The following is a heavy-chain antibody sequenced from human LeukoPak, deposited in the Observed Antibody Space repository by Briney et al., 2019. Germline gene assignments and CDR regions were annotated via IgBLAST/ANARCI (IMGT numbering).Heavy chain of an antibody. CDR2: IYPGDSDT. V-gene: IGHV5-51*01. J-gene: IGHJ4*02. CDR1: GYSFTSYW. CDR3: ARHRAVAGTPFDY. D-gene: IGHD6-19*01. Sequence: GESLKISCKGSGYSFTSYWVGWVRQMPGKGLEWMGIIYPGDSDTRYSPSFQGQVTISADKSISTAYLQWSSLKASDTAMYYCARHRAVAGTPFDYWGQGTLVTVSS.